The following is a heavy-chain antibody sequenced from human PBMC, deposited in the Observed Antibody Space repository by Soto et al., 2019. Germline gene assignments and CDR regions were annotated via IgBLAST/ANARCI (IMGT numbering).Heavy chain of an antibody. CDR2: IGGRGNSA. J-gene: IGHJ3*01. V-gene: IGHV3-23*01. Sequence: LRLSCAASGFIFTNYAMNWVRQAPGKGLEWVSVIGGRGNSAYYADSVQGRFTISRDNSKNTLSLQMSSLTADDTAIYYCVREGRGSFDFWGRGTMVTVSS. CDR1: GFIFTNYA. CDR3: VREGRGSFDF. D-gene: IGHD5-12*01.